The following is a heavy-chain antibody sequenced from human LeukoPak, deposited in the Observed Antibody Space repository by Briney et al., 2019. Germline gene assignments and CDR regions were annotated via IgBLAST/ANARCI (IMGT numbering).Heavy chain of an antibody. D-gene: IGHD3-10*01. J-gene: IGHJ6*02. CDR2: ISYDGGNK. CDR3: ARSGGAYYYGMDV. V-gene: IGHV3-30-3*01. CDR1: GFTFSSYA. Sequence: PGGSLRLSCAASGFTFSSYAMHWVRQAPGKGLEWVAVISYDGGNKYYADSVKGRFTISRDNSKNTLYLQMNSLRAEDTAVYYCARSGGAYYYGMDVWGQGTTVTVSS.